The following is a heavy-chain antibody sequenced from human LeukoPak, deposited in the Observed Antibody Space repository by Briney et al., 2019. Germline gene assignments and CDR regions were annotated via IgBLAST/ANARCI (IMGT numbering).Heavy chain of an antibody. J-gene: IGHJ6*03. CDR1: GYTFTSYG. V-gene: IGHV1-18*01. D-gene: IGHD4-23*01. CDR2: ISAYNGNT. CDR3: ARAHYGGNSGGYYYYMDV. Sequence: ASVKVSCKASGYTFTSYGISWVRQAPGQGLEWMGWISAYNGNTNYAQKFQGRVTMTRDTSISTAYMELSRLRSDDTAVYYCARAHYGGNSGGYYYYMDVWGKGTTVTVSS.